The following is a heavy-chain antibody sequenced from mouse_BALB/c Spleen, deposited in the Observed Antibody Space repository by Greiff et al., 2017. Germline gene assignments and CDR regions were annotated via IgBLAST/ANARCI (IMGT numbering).Heavy chain of an antibody. CDR2: ISYSGST. V-gene: IGHV3-8*02. D-gene: IGHD1-1*01. Sequence: DVQLQESGPSLVKPSQTLSLTCSVTGDSITSGYWNWIRKFPGNKLEYMGYISYSGSTYYNPSLKSRISITRDTSKNQYYLQLNSVTTEDTATYYCARRQIYYYGSSYAMDYWGQGTSVTVSS. CDR3: ARRQIYYYGSSYAMDY. J-gene: IGHJ4*01. CDR1: GDSITSGY.